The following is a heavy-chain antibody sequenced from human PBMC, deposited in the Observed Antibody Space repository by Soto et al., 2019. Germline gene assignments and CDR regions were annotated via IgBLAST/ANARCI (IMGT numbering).Heavy chain of an antibody. D-gene: IGHD3-16*02. V-gene: IGHV4-34*01. CDR3: ARLTYDYVWGSYRNYYYYGMDV. J-gene: IGHJ6*04. CDR2: INHSGST. CDR1: GGSFSGYY. Sequence: SETLSLTCAVYGGSFSGYYWSWIRQPPGKGLEWIGEINHSGSTNYNPSLKSRVTISVDTSKNQFSLKLSSVTAADTAVYYCARLTYDYVWGSYRNYYYYGMDVWGKGTTVTVSS.